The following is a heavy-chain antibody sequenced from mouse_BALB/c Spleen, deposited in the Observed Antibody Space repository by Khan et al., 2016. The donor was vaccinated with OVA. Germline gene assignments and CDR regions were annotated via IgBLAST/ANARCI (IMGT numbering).Heavy chain of an antibody. CDR1: GYSITSGYV. V-gene: IGHV3-2*02. J-gene: IGHJ2*01. CDR2: ISYSGST. D-gene: IGHD1-2*01. Sequence: EVQLVESGPGLVKPSQSLSLTCTVTGYSITSGYVRNLIRQFPGNKLEWMGFISYSGSTNYNPSLKSRISITRDTSNNQFFLQLNSVTTEDTAAYYCAGTARIKYWGQGTTLTVSS. CDR3: AGTARIKY.